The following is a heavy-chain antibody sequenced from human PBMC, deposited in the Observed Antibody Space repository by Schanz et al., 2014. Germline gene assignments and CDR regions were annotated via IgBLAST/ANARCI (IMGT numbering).Heavy chain of an antibody. CDR1: GFTFHTYD. D-gene: IGHD2-21*01. J-gene: IGHJ6*04. CDR3: AGEKRICYYPTVTCYIDV. CDR2: ISHNGHRD. Sequence: VHLEESGGGVVQPGRSLRLSCAASGFTFHTYDMHWVRQAPGKGLEWVAQISHNGHRDFYADSVKGRFTVSRDNNWKKLSLQKNSRKSDDATTLHYAGEKRICYYPTVTCYIDVWGKGTTVTVSS. V-gene: IGHV3-30-3*01.